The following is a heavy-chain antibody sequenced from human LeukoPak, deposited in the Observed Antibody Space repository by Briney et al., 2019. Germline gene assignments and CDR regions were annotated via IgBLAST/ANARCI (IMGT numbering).Heavy chain of an antibody. CDR1: GFTFSSYA. CDR3: AREQYAEYYFDN. Sequence: GGSLRLSCAASGFTFSSYAMSWVRQAPGKGLEWVAVISYDGSQEYYGELVKGRVTISRDNSKNTLYLQVNSLRGEDTAVYYCAREQYAEYYFDNWGQGTLVTVSS. D-gene: IGHD2-8*01. V-gene: IGHV3-30*04. J-gene: IGHJ4*02. CDR2: ISYDGSQE.